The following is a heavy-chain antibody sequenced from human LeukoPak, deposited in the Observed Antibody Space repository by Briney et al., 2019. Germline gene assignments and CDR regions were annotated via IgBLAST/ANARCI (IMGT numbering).Heavy chain of an antibody. J-gene: IGHJ4*02. D-gene: IGHD4-11*01. Sequence: PSETLSLTCAVSGGSISSGDYSWNWIRQPPGKGLEWIGYIYHSGSTFYSPSLNSRVTISVDRSKNQFSLKLTSVTAADTAVYYCARNDYLKIDYWGQGTLVTVSS. CDR2: IYHSGST. CDR1: GGSISSGDYS. V-gene: IGHV4-30-2*01. CDR3: ARNDYLKIDY.